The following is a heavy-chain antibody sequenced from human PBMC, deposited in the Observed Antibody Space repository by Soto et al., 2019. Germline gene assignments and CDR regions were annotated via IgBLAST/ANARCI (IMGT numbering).Heavy chain of an antibody. CDR1: GYSFTSYW. D-gene: IGHD6-19*01. CDR3: ARYLMGIAVAGDAFDI. V-gene: IGHV5-51*01. Sequence: GESLKISCKGSGYSFTSYWIGWVRQMPGKGLEWMGIIYPGDSDTRYSPSFQGQVTISADKSISTAYLQWSSLKASDTAMYYCARYLMGIAVAGDAFDIWGQGTMVTVSS. CDR2: IYPGDSDT. J-gene: IGHJ3*02.